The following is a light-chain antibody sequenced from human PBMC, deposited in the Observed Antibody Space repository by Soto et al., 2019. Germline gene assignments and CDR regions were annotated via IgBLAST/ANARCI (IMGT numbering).Light chain of an antibody. CDR2: GAS. J-gene: IGKJ1*01. CDR1: QTVSSSY. Sequence: EIVLTQSPGTLSLSPGERATLSCRASQTVSSSYLAWFPQKPGQAPRLLIYGASSRATGIPDRFSGSGSGADFTLTISRLEPEDFAVYYCQQYESSPVTFGQGTKVEIK. CDR3: QQYESSPVT. V-gene: IGKV3-20*01.